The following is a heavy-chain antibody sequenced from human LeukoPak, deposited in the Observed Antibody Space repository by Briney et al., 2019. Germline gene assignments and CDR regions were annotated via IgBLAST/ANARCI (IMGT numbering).Heavy chain of an antibody. J-gene: IGHJ4*02. CDR2: IKSKTDDGTT. CDR1: GFTFSNAW. D-gene: IGHD2-15*01. CDR3: TAELFCSGGSCYYFDY. Sequence: KPEGSLTLSCAASGFTFSNAWMIWVRQAPGKGLEWVARIKSKTDDGTTVYAAPVKRSLTISRDDSKNTQYLQVNSLNTDDTAVYYCTAELFCSGGSCYYFDYWGQGTLVTVSS. V-gene: IGHV3-15*01.